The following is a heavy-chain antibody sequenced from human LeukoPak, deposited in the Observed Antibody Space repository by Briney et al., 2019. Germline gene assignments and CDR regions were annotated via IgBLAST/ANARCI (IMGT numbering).Heavy chain of an antibody. Sequence: GSLRLSCAASGFTFSSYWMSWVRQAPGKGLEWVANIKQDGSEKYYADSVKGRFTISRDNAKNSLYLQMNSLRTEDTAVYYCAREHRVAGHDYWGQGTLVTVSS. CDR1: GFTFSSYW. CDR3: AREHRVAGHDY. V-gene: IGHV3-7*01. D-gene: IGHD3-3*01. J-gene: IGHJ4*02. CDR2: IKQDGSEK.